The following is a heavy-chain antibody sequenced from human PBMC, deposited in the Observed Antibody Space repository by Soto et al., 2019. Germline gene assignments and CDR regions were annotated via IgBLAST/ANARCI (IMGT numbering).Heavy chain of an antibody. D-gene: IGHD1-26*01. Sequence: QVQLVQSGAELKKPGASVNISCQASGFTFSDTLINWVRQGPGQRLGWMGWINPANGNTRYSESFQDRVTISSLSSASTAYVALSDLTSEDTAVYYCARDIVSVGPRANEAFEVWGQGTMITVSS. V-gene: IGHV1-3*01. CDR1: GFTFSDTL. CDR3: ARDIVSVGPRANEAFEV. J-gene: IGHJ3*01. CDR2: INPANGNT.